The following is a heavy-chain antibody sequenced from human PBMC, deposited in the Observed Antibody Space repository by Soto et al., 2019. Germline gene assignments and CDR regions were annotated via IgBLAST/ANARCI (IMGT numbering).Heavy chain of an antibody. CDR3: ARVYSDFWSGYYTNSNFDY. V-gene: IGHV1-18*01. J-gene: IGHJ4*02. D-gene: IGHD3-3*01. CDR2: ISAYNGNT. Sequence: GASVKVSCKASGYTFTSYGISWVRQAPGQGLEWMGWISAYNGNTNYAQKLQGRVTMTTDTSTNTAYMELRSLRSDDTAVYYCARVYSDFWSGYYTNSNFDYWGQGTLVTVSS. CDR1: GYTFTSYG.